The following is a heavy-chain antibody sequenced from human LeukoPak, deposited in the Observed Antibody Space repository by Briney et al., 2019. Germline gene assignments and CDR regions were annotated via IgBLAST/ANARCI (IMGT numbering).Heavy chain of an antibody. CDR2: ISGSGGST. Sequence: GGSLRLSCAASEFTFSSYAMSWVRQAPGKGLEWVSAISGSGGSTYYADSVKGRFTISRDNSKNTLHLQMNSLRAEDTAVYYCAKDGGSYYYDSSGYYADYWGQGTLVTVSS. CDR3: AKDGGSYYYDSSGYYADY. CDR1: EFTFSSYA. J-gene: IGHJ4*02. D-gene: IGHD3-22*01. V-gene: IGHV3-23*01.